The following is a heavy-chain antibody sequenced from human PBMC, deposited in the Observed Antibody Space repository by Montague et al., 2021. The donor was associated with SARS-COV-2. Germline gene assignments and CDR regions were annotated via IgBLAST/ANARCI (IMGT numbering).Heavy chain of an antibody. V-gene: IGHV4-39*01. Sequence: YGGTSYYNPSLKSRVTISIDTSKNQCSLKMTAVTDADTAVYFCARQYIQLRCELWGRGTLV. CDR3: ARQYIQLRCEL. J-gene: IGHJ2*01. D-gene: IGHD5-18*01. CDR2: YGGTS.